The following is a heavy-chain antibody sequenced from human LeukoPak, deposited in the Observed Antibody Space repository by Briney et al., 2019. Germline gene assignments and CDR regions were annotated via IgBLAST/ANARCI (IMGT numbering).Heavy chain of an antibody. CDR3: ARHSGYHSTTYLDY. CDR1: GGTFNSYA. J-gene: IGHJ4*02. V-gene: IGHV1-69*13. CDR2: ITAIFRTT. D-gene: IGHD3-22*01. Sequence: ASVKVSCKTSGGTFNSYAISWVRQAPGQGLEWMGGITAIFRTTNYAQKFQGRVTITADESMSTVYMELSSLRSEDTAVYYCARHSGYHSTTYLDYWGQGTLVTVSS.